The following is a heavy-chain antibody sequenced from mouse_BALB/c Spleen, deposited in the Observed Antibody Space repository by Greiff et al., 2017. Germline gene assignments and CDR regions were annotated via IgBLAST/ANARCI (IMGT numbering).Heavy chain of an antibody. D-gene: IGHD1-1*01. Sequence: EVQLVESGGGLVKPGGSLKLSCAASGFAFSSYDMSWVRQTPEKRLEWVAYISSGGGSTYYPDTVKGRFTISRDNAKNTLYLQMSSLKSEDTAMYYCARHLGNYYGSSYWYFDVWGAGTTVTVSS. CDR3: ARHLGNYYGSSYWYFDV. V-gene: IGHV5-12-1*01. CDR1: GFAFSSYD. CDR2: ISSGGGST. J-gene: IGHJ1*01.